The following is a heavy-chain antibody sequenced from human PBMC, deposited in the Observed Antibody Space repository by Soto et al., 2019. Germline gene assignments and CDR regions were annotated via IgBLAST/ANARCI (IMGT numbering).Heavy chain of an antibody. CDR2: IFYNGRT. V-gene: IGHV4-61*03. J-gene: IGHJ4*02. D-gene: IGHD3-9*01. CDR1: GDSVSSVSYY. CDR3: ARDRVTTPRFYDF. Sequence: QVQLQESGPGLVKPSETLSLTCTVSGDSVSSVSYYWSWIRQPPGKALEWIGYIFYNGRTEYNPSHKSRITISVDTSRNHFSLKVTSVTAADTAVYYCARDRVTTPRFYDFWGQGTLVTVSS.